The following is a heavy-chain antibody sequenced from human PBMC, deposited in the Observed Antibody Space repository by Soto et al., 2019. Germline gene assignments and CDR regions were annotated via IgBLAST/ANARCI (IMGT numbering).Heavy chain of an antibody. D-gene: IGHD6-13*01. J-gene: IGHJ6*02. V-gene: IGHV1-69*06. CDR1: GGTFSSYA. Sequence: SVKVSCKASGGTFSSYAISWVRRAPGQGLEWMGGIIPIFGTANYAQKFQGRVTITADKSTSTAYMELNSLRSEDTAVYYCARKGVAAAGTMSFYYYYYGMDVWGQGTTVTVSS. CDR2: IIPIFGTA. CDR3: ARKGVAAAGTMSFYYYYYGMDV.